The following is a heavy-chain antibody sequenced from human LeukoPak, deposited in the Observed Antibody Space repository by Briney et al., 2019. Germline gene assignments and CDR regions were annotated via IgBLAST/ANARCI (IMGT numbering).Heavy chain of an antibody. CDR2: IYYSGST. CDR3: ARSPRLWFGEPPRWFDP. J-gene: IGHJ5*02. Sequence: SETLSLTCTVSGASISSYYWSWIRQPPGKGLEWIGYIYYSGSTNYNPSLKSRVTISVDTSKNQFSLKLSSVTAADTAVYYCARSPRLWFGEPPRWFDPWGQGTLVTVSS. CDR1: GASISSYY. D-gene: IGHD3-10*01. V-gene: IGHV4-59*08.